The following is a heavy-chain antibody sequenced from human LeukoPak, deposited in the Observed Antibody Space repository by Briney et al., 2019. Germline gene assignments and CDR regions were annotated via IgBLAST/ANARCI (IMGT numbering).Heavy chain of an antibody. CDR2: INCGGNRT. CDR1: RLAFSNYR. V-gene: IGHV3-74*01. J-gene: IGHJ3*02. D-gene: IGHD2-2*01. CDR3: ARGGDCGGTTCYDDGFDI. Sequence: GGSLRLSCVASRLAFSNYRVQWVRQAPGKGLVWVSRINCGGNRTKYADSVRGRFPISRDNAKNTMYLQMNSLRVKDTAVSYCARGGDCGGTTCYDDGFDIWGQGTMVTVSS.